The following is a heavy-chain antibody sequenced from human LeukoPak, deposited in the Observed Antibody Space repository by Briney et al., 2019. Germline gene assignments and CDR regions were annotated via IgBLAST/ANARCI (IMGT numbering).Heavy chain of an antibody. CDR1: GFTFSSYG. CDR2: ISYDGSNK. CDR3: AKGATWIQLWLTELDY. D-gene: IGHD5-18*01. V-gene: IGHV3-30*18. Sequence: GGSLRLSCAASGFTFSSYGMHWVCQAPGKGLEWVAVISYDGSNKYYADSVKGRFTISRDNSKNTLYLQMNSLRAEDTAVYYCAKGATWIQLWLTELDYWGQGTLVTVSS. J-gene: IGHJ4*02.